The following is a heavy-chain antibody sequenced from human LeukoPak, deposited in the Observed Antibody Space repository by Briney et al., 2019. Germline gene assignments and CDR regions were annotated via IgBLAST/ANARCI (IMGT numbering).Heavy chain of an antibody. D-gene: IGHD5-24*01. CDR1: GFTFKSYG. J-gene: IGHJ4*02. CDR3: ATGYSVEMATMPD. CDR2: ISYDGSDK. V-gene: IGHV3-30*03. Sequence: GGSLRLSCAASGFTFKSYGMHWVRQAPGKGLEWVAAISYDGSDKYYVDSVKGRLTISRDNSKNTLYLQMDSLKSEDTAVYYCATGYSVEMATMPDWGQGTLVTVPS.